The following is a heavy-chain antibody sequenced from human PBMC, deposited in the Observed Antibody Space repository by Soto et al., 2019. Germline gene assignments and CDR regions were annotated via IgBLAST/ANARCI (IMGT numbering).Heavy chain of an antibody. CDR2: IRPDGSDT. D-gene: IGHD4-4*01. CDR3: AGWGGHDYNY. Sequence: EVQLVQSGGGLVQPGGSLRLSCVGSGFTFTDFYMNWVRQAPGKGLEWVANIRPDGSDTNYVESVKGRFTTSRDNAKNSLFLQMNSLRADDTAVYYCAGWGGHDYNYWGQGILVTVSS. V-gene: IGHV3-7*03. J-gene: IGHJ4*02. CDR1: GFTFTDFY.